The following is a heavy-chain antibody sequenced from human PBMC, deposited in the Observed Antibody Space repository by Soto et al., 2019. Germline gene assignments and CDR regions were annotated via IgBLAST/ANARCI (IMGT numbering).Heavy chain of an antibody. CDR3: ARAGGGYYYGSGNFDY. CDR1: GCSISSGGYS. CDR2: IYHSGST. J-gene: IGHJ4*02. V-gene: IGHV4-30-2*01. Sequence: SETLSLTCAVSGCSISSGGYSWSWLRQPPGKGLEWIGYIYHSGSTYYNPSLKSRVTISVDRYKNQFSLKLRSVTAADTAVYFYARAGGGYYYGSGNFDYWGQGTLVTVSS. D-gene: IGHD3-10*01.